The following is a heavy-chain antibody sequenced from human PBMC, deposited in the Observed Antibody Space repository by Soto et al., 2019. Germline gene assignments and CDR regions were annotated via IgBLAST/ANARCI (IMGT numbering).Heavy chain of an antibody. CDR2: VSFSGNSP. CDR3: AKRGSSGGDI. D-gene: IGHD2-15*01. CDR1: GLKFSAFA. J-gene: IGHJ3*02. V-gene: IGHV3-23*01. Sequence: GGSLRLSCAASGLKFSAFAMTWVRQVPGKGLEWVSSVSFSGNSPYYADAVKGRFTISKDNSNNTLYLQMNSLRDDDTATYYCAKRGSSGGDIWGQGTMVTVSS.